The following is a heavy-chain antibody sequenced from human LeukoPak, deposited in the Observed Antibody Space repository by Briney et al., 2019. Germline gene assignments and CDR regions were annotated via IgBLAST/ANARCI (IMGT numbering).Heavy chain of an antibody. Sequence: GGSLRLSCATSEFSFGGYAMSWVRQAPGKGLEWVSAISGSGSTTYYADSVRGRFSISRDNSGNTLYLQMNSLSAEDTAVYYCAKAVQGYTGSCFDYWGQGTL. D-gene: IGHD1-26*01. CDR2: ISGSGSTT. CDR3: AKAVQGYTGSCFDY. CDR1: EFSFGGYA. V-gene: IGHV3-23*01. J-gene: IGHJ4*02.